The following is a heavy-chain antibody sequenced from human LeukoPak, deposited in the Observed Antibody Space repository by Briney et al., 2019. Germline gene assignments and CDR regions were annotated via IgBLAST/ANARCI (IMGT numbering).Heavy chain of an antibody. CDR2: IYYSGSA. CDR3: ARSHTSSWNWFDP. V-gene: IGHV4-59*01. CDR1: GGSISTYY. D-gene: IGHD6-13*01. J-gene: IGHJ5*02. Sequence: SETLSLTCTVSGGSISTYYWSWIRQPPGKGLEWIGYIYYSGSANYNPYLKSRVTMSVDTSKNQFSLKLNSVTAADTAVYYCARSHTSSWNWFDPWGQGTLVTVSS.